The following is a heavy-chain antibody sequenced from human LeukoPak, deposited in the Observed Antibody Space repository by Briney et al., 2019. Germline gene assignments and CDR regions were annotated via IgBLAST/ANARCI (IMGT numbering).Heavy chain of an antibody. CDR1: GFSISNSA. CDR3: AKERDGYSPFDD. D-gene: IGHD5-24*01. CDR2: ISGSGGTT. Sequence: GGSLRLSCAASGFSISNSAMSWVRQAPGKGLEWVSGISGSGGTTNYADSVKGRFTISRDNSKNTLNLQMNSLRADDTAVYYCAKERDGYSPFDDWGQGTLVTVSS. V-gene: IGHV3-23*01. J-gene: IGHJ4*02.